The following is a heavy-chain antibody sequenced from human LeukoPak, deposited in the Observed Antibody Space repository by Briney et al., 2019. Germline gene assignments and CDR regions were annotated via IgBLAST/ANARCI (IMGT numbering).Heavy chain of an antibody. CDR2: ISYDGSNK. V-gene: IGHV3-30*03. CDR1: GFTFSSYG. D-gene: IGHD2-8*01. CDR3: ARDPPYCTNGVCSDYYYYGMDV. J-gene: IGHJ6*02. Sequence: GRSLTLSCAASGFTFSSYGMHWVRQAPGKGLEWVAVISYDGSNKYYADSVKGRFTISRDNSKNTLYLQMNSLRAEDTAVYYCARDPPYCTNGVCSDYYYYGMDVWGQGTTVTVSS.